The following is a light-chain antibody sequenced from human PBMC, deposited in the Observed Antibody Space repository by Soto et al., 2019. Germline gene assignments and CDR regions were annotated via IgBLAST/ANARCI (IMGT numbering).Light chain of an antibody. CDR1: SSDVGAYDY. CDR2: DVS. Sequence: QSALTQPASVSGSPGQSITISCTGTSSDVGAYDYVSWYQQHPGEVPKLMIFDVSDRPSGVSNRFSGYKSGNTASLTISGLQAEDEADYYCSSFTPSTSYVFGTGTKLTVL. CDR3: SSFTPSTSYV. J-gene: IGLJ1*01. V-gene: IGLV2-14*03.